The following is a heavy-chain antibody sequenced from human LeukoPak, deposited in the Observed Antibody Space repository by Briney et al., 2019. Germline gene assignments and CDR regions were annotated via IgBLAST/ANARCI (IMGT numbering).Heavy chain of an antibody. V-gene: IGHV3-23*01. D-gene: IGHD3-22*01. CDR1: GFTFSGYA. Sequence: GGSLRLSCAASGFTFSGYAMSWVPQAPGEGLEWVSAISYSGASTYYADSVKGRFTISRDNSKNTLYLQMNTLRAEDTAVYYCAKKDSNGYYSPFDHWGQGTLVTVSS. J-gene: IGHJ4*02. CDR3: AKKDSNGYYSPFDH. CDR2: ISYSGAST.